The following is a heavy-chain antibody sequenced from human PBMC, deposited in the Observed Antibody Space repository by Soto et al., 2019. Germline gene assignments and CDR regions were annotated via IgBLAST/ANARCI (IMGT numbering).Heavy chain of an antibody. CDR2: ISYDGSLQ. CDR3: VSDRGYGHASVPYS. V-gene: IGHV3-30*03. Sequence: QAQLVESGGGVVQPGRSLRLSCAASGFAFSSYGMHWVRQAPGTGLGWVAVISYDGSLQHYADSVKGRFTIYRDNSKNMVLLQMSSLIAEDTAVYYCVSDRGYGHASVPYSWGQGTMVSVSS. D-gene: IGHD5-18*01. J-gene: IGHJ4*02. CDR1: GFAFSSYG.